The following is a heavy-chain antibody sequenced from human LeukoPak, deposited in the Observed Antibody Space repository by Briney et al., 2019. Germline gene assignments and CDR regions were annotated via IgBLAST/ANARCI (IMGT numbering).Heavy chain of an antibody. D-gene: IGHD2-2*02. J-gene: IGHJ5*02. Sequence: SETLSLTCTVSGGSISSGSYYWSWIRQPAGKGLEWIGRIYTSGSTNYNPSLKSRVTISVDTSKNQFSLKLSSVTAADTAVYYCARAGDCSSTSCYREGWSDPWGQGTLVTVSS. CDR3: ARAGDCSSTSCYREGWSDP. V-gene: IGHV4-61*02. CDR1: GGSISSGSYY. CDR2: IYTSGST.